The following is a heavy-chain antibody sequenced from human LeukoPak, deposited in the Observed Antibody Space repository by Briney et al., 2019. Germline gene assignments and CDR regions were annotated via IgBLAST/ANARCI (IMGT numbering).Heavy chain of an antibody. D-gene: IGHD2-8*01. CDR1: GYTFTSYY. CDR2: INPSGGST. CDR3: ARGMGPYYYMDV. J-gene: IGHJ6*03. Sequence: ASVKVSCKASGYTFTSYYMHWVRQAPGQGPEWMGIINPSGGSTSYAQKFQGRVTMTRDTSISTAYMELSRLRSDDTAVYYCARGMGPYYYMDVWGKGTTVTVSS. V-gene: IGHV1-46*01.